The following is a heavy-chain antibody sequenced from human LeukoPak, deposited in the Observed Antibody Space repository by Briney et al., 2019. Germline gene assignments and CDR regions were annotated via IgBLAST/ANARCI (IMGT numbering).Heavy chain of an antibody. Sequence: GGSLRLSCAASGFIFSSYSMNWVRQAPGKGLEWVSSIDPTSSYIYYADSLKGRFTISRDNAKNSLYLQMNSLRAEDTAVYYCARLSGRSANYYFDYWGQGALVTVSS. CDR2: IDPTSSYI. V-gene: IGHV3-21*01. CDR1: GFIFSSYS. D-gene: IGHD1-26*01. J-gene: IGHJ4*02. CDR3: ARLSGRSANYYFDY.